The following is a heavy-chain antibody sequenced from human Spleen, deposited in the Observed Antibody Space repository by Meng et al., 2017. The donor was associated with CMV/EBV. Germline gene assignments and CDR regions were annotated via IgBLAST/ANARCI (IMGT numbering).Heavy chain of an antibody. CDR1: GGSFSGYF. CDR3: ARGDFAWGIGAFDI. V-gene: IGHV4-34*01. J-gene: IGHJ3*02. Sequence: SQTLSLTCGVYGGSFSGYFWTWIRQTPGKGLEWIGESNHRGSDNYNPAVESRVSISVDTAKNQFSLRMSSVTAADTAVYYCARGDFAWGIGAFDIWGQGTMVTVSS. D-gene: IGHD6-13*01. CDR2: SNHRGSD.